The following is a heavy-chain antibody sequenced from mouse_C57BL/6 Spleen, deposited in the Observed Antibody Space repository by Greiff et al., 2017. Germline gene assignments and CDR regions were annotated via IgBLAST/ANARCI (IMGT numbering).Heavy chain of an antibody. V-gene: IGHV1-5*01. Sequence: VHLKQSGTVLARPGASVKMSCKTSGYTFTSYWMHWVKQRPGQGLEWIGAIYPGNSDTSYNQKFKGKAKLTAVTSASTAYMELSSLTNEDSAVYYCTREYYYGSSWFAYWGQGTLVTVSA. D-gene: IGHD1-1*01. CDR2: IYPGNSDT. CDR3: TREYYYGSSWFAY. J-gene: IGHJ3*01. CDR1: GYTFTSYW.